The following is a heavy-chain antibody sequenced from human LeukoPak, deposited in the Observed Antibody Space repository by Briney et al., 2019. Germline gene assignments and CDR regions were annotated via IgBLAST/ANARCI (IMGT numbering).Heavy chain of an antibody. CDR1: GFTFSSHA. CDR3: AKDYESSAYYYSYSYFDY. D-gene: IGHD3-22*01. V-gene: IGHV3-23*01. J-gene: IGHJ4*02. CDR2: VSGSGGST. Sequence: GGSLRLTCAASGFTFSSHAMGWVRQAAEKGLEWVSDVSGSGGSTFYANSVKGRFTISRDNSKNTLFLQMNSLRAEDTAIYYCAKDYESSAYYYSYSYFDYWGQGALVTVSS.